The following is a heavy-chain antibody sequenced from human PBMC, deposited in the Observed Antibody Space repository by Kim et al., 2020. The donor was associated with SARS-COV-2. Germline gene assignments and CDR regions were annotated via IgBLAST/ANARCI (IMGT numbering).Heavy chain of an antibody. J-gene: IGHJ4*02. V-gene: IGHV1-24*01. CDR3: ATEYQFDY. D-gene: IGHD2-2*01. Sequence: EDGETIYAQKFQGRVTMTEDTSTDTAYMELSSLRSEDTAVYYCATEYQFDYWGQGTLVTVSS. CDR2: EDGET.